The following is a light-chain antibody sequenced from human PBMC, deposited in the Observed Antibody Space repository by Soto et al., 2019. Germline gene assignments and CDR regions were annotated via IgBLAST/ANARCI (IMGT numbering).Light chain of an antibody. Sequence: AIQMTQSPSSLSPSVGDRVTITCRASQGIRNDLSWYQQKPGKAPKLLIYAASTLQSGVPSRFSGSSSGTDFTLTISSLQPEDFATYYCLQDYNYPWTFGQGTKLEI. CDR2: AAS. J-gene: IGKJ1*01. CDR3: LQDYNYPWT. V-gene: IGKV1-6*01. CDR1: QGIRND.